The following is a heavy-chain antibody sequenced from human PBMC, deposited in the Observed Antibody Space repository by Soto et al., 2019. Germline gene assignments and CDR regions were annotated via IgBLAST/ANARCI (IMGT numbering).Heavy chain of an antibody. D-gene: IGHD3-3*01. CDR3: ARDGLSRFWSGYYFDY. CDR1: GFTFSSYG. J-gene: IGHJ4*02. CDR2: IWYDGSNK. Sequence: GGSLRLSCAASGFTFSSYGMHWVRQAPGKGLEWVAVIWYDGSNKYYADSVKGRFTISRGNSKNTLYLQMNSLRAEDTAVYYCARDGLSRFWSGYYFDYWGQGTLVTVSS. V-gene: IGHV3-33*01.